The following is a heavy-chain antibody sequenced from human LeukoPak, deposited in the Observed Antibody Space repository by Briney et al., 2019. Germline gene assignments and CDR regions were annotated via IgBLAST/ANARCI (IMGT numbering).Heavy chain of an antibody. V-gene: IGHV4-39*07. CDR2: IYYSGST. J-gene: IGHJ6*03. D-gene: IGHD2-2*01. CDR3: ARRGSCSSTSCYEGWGYYYYYMDV. Sequence: SETLSLTCTVSGGSISSSSYYWGWIRQPPGKGLEWIGSIYYSGSTYYNPSLKSRVTISVDTSKNQFSLKLSSVTAADMAVYYCARRGSCSSTSCYEGWGYYYYYMDVWGKGTTVTISS. CDR1: GGSISSSSYY.